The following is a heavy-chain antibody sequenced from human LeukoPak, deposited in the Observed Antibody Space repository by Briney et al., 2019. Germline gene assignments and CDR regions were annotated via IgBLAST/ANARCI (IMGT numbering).Heavy chain of an antibody. V-gene: IGHV1-46*01. CDR3: ARVGRNIEEDDSSGYYFGVYYYYYMDV. D-gene: IGHD3-22*01. CDR1: GYTFTSYY. Sequence: GASVKVSCKASGYTFTSYYMHWVRQAPGQGLEWMGIINPSGGSTSYAQKFQGRVTMTRDMSTSTVYMELSSLRSEDTAVYYCARVGRNIEEDDSSGYYFGVYYYYYMDVWGKGTTVTVSS. J-gene: IGHJ6*03. CDR2: INPSGGST.